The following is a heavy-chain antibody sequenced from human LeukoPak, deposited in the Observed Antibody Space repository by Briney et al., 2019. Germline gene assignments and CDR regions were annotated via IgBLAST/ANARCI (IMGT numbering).Heavy chain of an antibody. CDR2: IWYDGSNK. CDR3: ARDPYYYDSSGCLDY. D-gene: IGHD3-22*01. J-gene: IGHJ4*02. CDR1: GFTFSSYG. V-gene: IGHV3-33*01. Sequence: GGSLRLSCAASGFTFSSYGMHWVRQAPGKGLEWVAVIWYDGSNKYYADSVEGRFTISRDNSKNTLYLQMNSLRAEDTAVYYCARDPYYYDSSGCLDYWGQGTLVTVSS.